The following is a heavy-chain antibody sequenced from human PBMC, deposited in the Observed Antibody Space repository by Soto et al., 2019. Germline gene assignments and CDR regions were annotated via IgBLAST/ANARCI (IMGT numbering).Heavy chain of an antibody. CDR3: GLVYRAIGGGMDV. Sequence: QVHLVQSGAEVKKPGSSVKVSCKASGGTFSSYTISWVRQAPGQGLEWMGRIIPIIDIANYAQKFQGRVTITADKSTTTVYMELSSLRSEDTAVYYCGLVYRAIGGGMDVWGQGTTVTVSS. V-gene: IGHV1-69*02. CDR2: IIPIIDIA. CDR1: GGTFSSYT. D-gene: IGHD2-2*02. J-gene: IGHJ6*02.